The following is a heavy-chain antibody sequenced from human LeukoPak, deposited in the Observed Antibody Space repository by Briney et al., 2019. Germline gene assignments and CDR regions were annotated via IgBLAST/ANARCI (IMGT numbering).Heavy chain of an antibody. CDR2: IFPNSGGT. CDR3: ARGGTDYSNRLLDY. Sequence: GASVTVSCKASGFTFTGYSMHWVRQAHGQGLEWMGWIFPNSGGTNYAQKFQGRVTMTRDTSISIAYMELSNLKSDDTAVYYCARGGTDYSNRLLDYWGQGTLVTVSS. V-gene: IGHV1-2*02. D-gene: IGHD4-11*01. J-gene: IGHJ4*02. CDR1: GFTFTGYS.